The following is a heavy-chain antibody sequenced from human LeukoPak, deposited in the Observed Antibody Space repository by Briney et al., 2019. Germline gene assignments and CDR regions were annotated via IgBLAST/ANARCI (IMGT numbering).Heavy chain of an antibody. V-gene: IGHV1-69*04. CDR2: IIPILGIA. CDR1: GYTFTSYG. D-gene: IGHD5/OR15-5a*01. J-gene: IGHJ3*02. CDR3: ARAHSFYAFDI. Sequence: SVKVSCKASGYTFTSYGISWVRQAPGQGLEWMGRIIPILGIANYAQKFQGRVTITADKSTSTAYMELSSLRSEDTAVYYCARAHSFYAFDIWGQGTMVTVSS.